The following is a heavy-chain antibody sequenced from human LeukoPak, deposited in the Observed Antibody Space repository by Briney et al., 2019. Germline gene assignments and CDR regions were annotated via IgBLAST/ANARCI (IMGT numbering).Heavy chain of an antibody. CDR3: ARDEDYDILTGSSYFDY. Sequence: ASVKVSCKASGYTFTSYAMHWVRQAPGQRLEWMGWINAGNGNTKYSQKFQGRVTITRDTSASTAYMELSSLRSEDTAVYYCARDEDYDILTGSSYFDYWGQGTLVTVSS. V-gene: IGHV1-3*01. CDR1: GYTFTSYA. CDR2: INAGNGNT. J-gene: IGHJ4*02. D-gene: IGHD3-9*01.